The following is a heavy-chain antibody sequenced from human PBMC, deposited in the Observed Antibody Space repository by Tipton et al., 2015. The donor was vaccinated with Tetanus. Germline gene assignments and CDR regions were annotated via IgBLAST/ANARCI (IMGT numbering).Heavy chain of an antibody. CDR1: GFTFRSYW. J-gene: IGHJ4*02. CDR3: ARLRVYCSTACYSREEY. V-gene: IGHV3-7*01. D-gene: IGHD2/OR15-2a*01. CDR2: IKEDGSET. Sequence: SLRLSCVVSGFTFRSYWMSWVRQAPGKGLEWVANIKEDGSETYYADSVKGRFPISRDNARNSLSVHMNSLTAENTAVYYCARLRVYCSTACYSREEYWDQGPLVTVSS.